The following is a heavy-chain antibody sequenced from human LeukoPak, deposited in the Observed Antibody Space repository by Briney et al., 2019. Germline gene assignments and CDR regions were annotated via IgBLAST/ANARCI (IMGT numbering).Heavy chain of an antibody. CDR1: GGSISSYY. J-gene: IGHJ3*02. CDR2: IYYSGST. CDR3: ARDGGYDILTGYYMPIRDAFDI. D-gene: IGHD3-9*01. Sequence: PSETLSLTCTVSGGSISSYYWSWIRQPPGKGLEWIGYIYYSGSTNYNPSLKSRVTISVDTSKNQFSLKLSSVTAADTAVYYCARDGGYDILTGYYMPIRDAFDIWGQGTMVTVSS. V-gene: IGHV4-59*01.